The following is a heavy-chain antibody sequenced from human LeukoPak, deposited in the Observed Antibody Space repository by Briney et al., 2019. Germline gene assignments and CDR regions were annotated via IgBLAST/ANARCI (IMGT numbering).Heavy chain of an antibody. D-gene: IGHD2-2*02. Sequence: GGSLRLSCASSGFTFSSYSMNWVRQAPGKGLEWVSYISSSSSTIYYADSVKGRFTISRDNAKNSLYLQMNSLRAEDTAVYYCARDLNYCSSTSCYTLGPDYWGQGTLVTVSS. J-gene: IGHJ4*02. CDR3: ARDLNYCSSTSCYTLGPDY. CDR1: GFTFSSYS. V-gene: IGHV3-48*01. CDR2: ISSSSSTI.